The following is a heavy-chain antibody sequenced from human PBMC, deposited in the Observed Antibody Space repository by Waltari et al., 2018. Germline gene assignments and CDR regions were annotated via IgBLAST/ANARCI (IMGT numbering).Heavy chain of an antibody. V-gene: IGHV2-5*02. D-gene: IGHD4-4*01. CDR2: IYWDDEK. CDR3: AHLTTDTYYGMDV. CDR1: GFSLRSSGVG. Sequence: QITLKESGPTLVKRTQTLTLTCTFSGFSLRSSGVGVGWIRQPPGKALEWLTLIYWDDEKRYRPSLKTRLTITKDTSKNQVVLTMTNMDPVDTGTYYCAHLTTDTYYGMDVWGQGTTVTVSS. J-gene: IGHJ6*02.